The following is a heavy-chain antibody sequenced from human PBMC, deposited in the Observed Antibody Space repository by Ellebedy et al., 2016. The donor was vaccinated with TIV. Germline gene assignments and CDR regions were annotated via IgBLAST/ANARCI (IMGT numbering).Heavy chain of an antibody. CDR3: ARIGYCSTASYSGAFDI. CDR2: IYYSGCI. CDR1: GSSISRNNW. J-gene: IGHJ3*02. V-gene: IGHV4-28*05. D-gene: IGHD2-2*01. Sequence: MPSETLSLTFAVSGSSISRNNWWGWIRQPPGEGLVGIGYIYYSGCIYYNPSLTSRVTISVDTSKNQFSLKLSSVTAVDTALYYCARIGYCSTASYSGAFDIWGQGTMVTVSS.